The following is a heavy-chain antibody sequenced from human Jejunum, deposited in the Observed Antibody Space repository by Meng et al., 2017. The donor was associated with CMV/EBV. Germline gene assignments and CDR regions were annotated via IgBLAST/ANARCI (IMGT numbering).Heavy chain of an antibody. CDR1: GFTFSTFA. CDR3: AKGSTTGTTASDY. D-gene: IGHD1-1*01. J-gene: IGHJ4*02. CDR2: IIPGSHRT. V-gene: IGHV3-23*01. Sequence: SGFTFSTFAMSSVRQAPGKGLEWLSSIIPGSHRTFYADSVEGRFTISRDNSKNTLFLQMNSLRAEDTAIYYCAKGSTTGTTASDYWGQGTQVTVSS.